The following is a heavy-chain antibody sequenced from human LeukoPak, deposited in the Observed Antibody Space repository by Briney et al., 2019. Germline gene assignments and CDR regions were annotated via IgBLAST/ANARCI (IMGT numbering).Heavy chain of an antibody. CDR1: GFTLSSCP. V-gene: IGHV3-23*01. CDR3: TRAAPYGTSWYGKDDN. Sequence: PGGSLRLSCAASGFTLSSCPMNWVRQAPGKGLEWVSTFVRGSTYYADTVQGRFTTSRDNSKNTLYLQMNSLRAEDTAVYFCTRAAPYGTSWYGKDDNWGQGTLVAVSS. J-gene: IGHJ4*02. D-gene: IGHD6-13*01. CDR2: FVRGST.